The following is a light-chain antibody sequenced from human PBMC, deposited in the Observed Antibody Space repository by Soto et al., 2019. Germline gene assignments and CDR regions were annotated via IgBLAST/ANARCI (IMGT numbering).Light chain of an antibody. V-gene: IGLV2-11*01. CDR1: SSNIGGNS. CDR3: CSYAGSYTSYV. Sequence: QSVMTQPPSVSAAPGQKVTISCSGSSSNIGGNSVSWYQQLPGTAPKLMIYDVSKRPSGVPDRFSGSKSGNTASLTISGLQAEDEADYYCCSYAGSYTSYVFGTGTKLTVL. CDR2: DVS. J-gene: IGLJ1*01.